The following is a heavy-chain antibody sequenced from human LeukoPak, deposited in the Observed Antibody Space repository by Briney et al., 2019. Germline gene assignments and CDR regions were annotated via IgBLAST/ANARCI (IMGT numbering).Heavy chain of an antibody. Sequence: PAASVKVSCKASGGTFSSYAISWVRQAPGQGLEWMGGIIPIFGTANYAQKFQGRVTITTDESTSTAYMELSSLRSEDTAVYYCARDPMNTAAGSPHLDYWGQGTLVTVSS. V-gene: IGHV1-69*05. J-gene: IGHJ4*02. CDR2: IIPIFGTA. D-gene: IGHD6-13*01. CDR3: ARDPMNTAAGSPHLDY. CDR1: GGTFSSYA.